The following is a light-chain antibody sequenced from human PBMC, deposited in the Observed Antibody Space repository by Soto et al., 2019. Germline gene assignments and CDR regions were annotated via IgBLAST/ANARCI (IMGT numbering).Light chain of an antibody. CDR3: QQFNSYPLT. J-gene: IGKJ4*01. V-gene: IGKV1-5*03. Sequence: DIQMTKSPSTLSASVGDRVTITCRASQSISSWLAWYQLKPGKAPKLLMYRASSLESGVPSRFSGSGAGTEFTLTISSLEPGDFATYYCQQFNSYPLTFGGGTKV. CDR2: RAS. CDR1: QSISSW.